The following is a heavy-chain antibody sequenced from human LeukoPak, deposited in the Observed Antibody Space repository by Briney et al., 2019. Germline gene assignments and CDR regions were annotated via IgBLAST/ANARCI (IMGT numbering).Heavy chain of an antibody. CDR2: IYHSGST. J-gene: IGHJ5*02. CDR1: GYSISNGYS. Sequence: SETLSLTCTVSGYSISNGYSWGWIRQPPGKGLEWIGSIYHSGSTHYKSSLKSRVTISVDTSKNQFSLKLSSVTAADTAVYYCARDPGPWGQGTLVTVSS. D-gene: IGHD7-27*01. V-gene: IGHV4-38-2*02. CDR3: ARDPGP.